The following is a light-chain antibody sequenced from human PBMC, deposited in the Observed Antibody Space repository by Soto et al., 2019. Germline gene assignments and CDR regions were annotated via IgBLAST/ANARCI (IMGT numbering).Light chain of an antibody. CDR2: GAS. CDR1: QTISSY. J-gene: IGKJ2*01. V-gene: IGKV1-39*01. Sequence: DIQMTQSPSSLSASVGDRVTITCRASQTISSYLNWYQQKPGKAPKLLIYGASSLQSGVPSRFSGSGSGTDFTLAISSLQPEDFATYYCQQSYSTPNTFGQGTKLEIK. CDR3: QQSYSTPNT.